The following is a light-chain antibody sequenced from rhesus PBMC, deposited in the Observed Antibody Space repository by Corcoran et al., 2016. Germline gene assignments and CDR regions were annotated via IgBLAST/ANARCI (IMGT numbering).Light chain of an antibody. CDR1: QSVSSF. V-gene: IGKV3-24*04. CDR3: LQSSSWPLT. Sequence: EIVMTQSLATLALSPGERATLSCRASQSVSSFLAWYQQKPGQAPRLLIYGASSRATGIPDRFSGRGSGTGFTLTISRLEPESVRVYFCLQSSSWPLTFGGGTKVERK. CDR2: GAS. J-gene: IGKJ4*01.